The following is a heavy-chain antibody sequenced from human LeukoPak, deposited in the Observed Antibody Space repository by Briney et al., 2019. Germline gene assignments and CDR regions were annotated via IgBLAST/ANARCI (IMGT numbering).Heavy chain of an antibody. Sequence: AAVPVSCMVSVYSLTELSMHWVRQPPGKGGEWMGCFDPEDGETIYAQDLQGRVTIIEGTATDTAYMELSSLRSEDTAVYYCATESKGFGELLSFYYWGPRTLVTVSS. J-gene: IGHJ4*02. CDR1: VYSLTELS. V-gene: IGHV1-24*01. D-gene: IGHD3-10*01. CDR2: FDPEDGET. CDR3: ATESKGFGELLSFYY.